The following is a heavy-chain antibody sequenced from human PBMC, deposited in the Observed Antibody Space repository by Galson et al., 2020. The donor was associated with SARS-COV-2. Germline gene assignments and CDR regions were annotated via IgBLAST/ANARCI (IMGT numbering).Heavy chain of an antibody. CDR3: ARDVGDYYDSSGWA. J-gene: IGHJ5*02. CDR2: IYHSGST. V-gene: IGHV4-38-2*02. D-gene: IGHD3-22*01. CDR1: GYSISSGYY. Sequence: SETLSLTCTVSGYSISSGYYWGWIRQPPGKGLEWIGSIYHSGSTYYNPSLKSRVTISVDTSKNQFSLKLSSVTAADTAVYYCARDVGDYYDSSGWAWGQGTLVTVSS.